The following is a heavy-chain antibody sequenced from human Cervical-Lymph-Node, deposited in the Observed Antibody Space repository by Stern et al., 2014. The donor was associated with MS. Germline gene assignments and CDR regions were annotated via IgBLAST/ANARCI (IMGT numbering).Heavy chain of an antibody. CDR3: ARDLPAPIVGTSKARFDS. CDR1: GDTFSNLG. J-gene: IGHJ4*02. Sequence: QVQLVQSGAEVKKPGDSMKVSCKASGDTFSNLGFSWVRQAPGQRLEWMGWISAYNGNTNNAQNFQGRVTMTTETSTNTAFMEVRSLRSDDAAVYYCARDLPAPIVGTSKARFDSWGQGTLVTVSS. CDR2: ISAYNGNT. D-gene: IGHD1-14*01. V-gene: IGHV1-18*01.